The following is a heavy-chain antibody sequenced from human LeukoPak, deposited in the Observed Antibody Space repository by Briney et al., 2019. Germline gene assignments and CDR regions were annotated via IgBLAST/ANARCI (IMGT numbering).Heavy chain of an antibody. Sequence: GGSLRLSCAASGFTFDDYAMHWVRQVPGKGLEWVSGISWNSGSIGFADSVKGRFTISRDNAKNSLYLQMNSLRAEDTALYYCAKDYTSFGSGSYFDSDYWGQGTLVTVSS. J-gene: IGHJ4*02. D-gene: IGHD3-10*01. V-gene: IGHV3-9*01. CDR2: ISWNSGSI. CDR1: GFTFDDYA. CDR3: AKDYTSFGSGSYFDSDY.